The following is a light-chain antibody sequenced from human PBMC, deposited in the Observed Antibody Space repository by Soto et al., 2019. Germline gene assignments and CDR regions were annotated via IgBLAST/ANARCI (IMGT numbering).Light chain of an antibody. CDR1: QSVSSN. Sequence: IVMTQSPATLSVSPGERATLSSRASQSVSSNLAWYQQKPGHAPRLLIYGASTRATGIPARFSGSGFGTEFTLTISSLQSEDFAVYYCQQYNNWPPWTFGQGTKVDIK. V-gene: IGKV3-15*01. CDR3: QQYNNWPPWT. CDR2: GAS. J-gene: IGKJ1*01.